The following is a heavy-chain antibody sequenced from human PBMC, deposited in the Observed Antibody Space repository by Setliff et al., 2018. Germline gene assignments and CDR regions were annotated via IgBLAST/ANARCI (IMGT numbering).Heavy chain of an antibody. CDR2: IYYSGTT. CDR3: AREYYYARSRNFDY. D-gene: IGHD3-22*01. V-gene: IGHV4-39*07. CDR1: GGSVSSSSYY. J-gene: IGHJ4*02. Sequence: PSETLSLTCTVSGGSVSSSSYYWGWIRQPPGKGLEWIGTIYYSGTTYYSPSLKSRVSISVDTSKNQFSLRLTSVTAADTAVYYCAREYYYARSRNFDYWGQGTLVTVSS.